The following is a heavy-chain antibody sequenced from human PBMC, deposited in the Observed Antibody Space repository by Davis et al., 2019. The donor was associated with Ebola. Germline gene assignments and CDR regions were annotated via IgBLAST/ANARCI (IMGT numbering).Heavy chain of an antibody. V-gene: IGHV1-3*01. D-gene: IGHD4-23*01. CDR2: INAGNGNT. Sequence: AASVKVSCKASGYTFTSYAMHWVRQAPGQRLEWMGWINAGNGNTKYSQKFQGRVTITRDTSASTAYMELSSLRSEDTAVYYCARATVVTRIFDYWGQGTLVTVSS. CDR3: ARATVVTRIFDY. CDR1: GYTFTSYA. J-gene: IGHJ4*02.